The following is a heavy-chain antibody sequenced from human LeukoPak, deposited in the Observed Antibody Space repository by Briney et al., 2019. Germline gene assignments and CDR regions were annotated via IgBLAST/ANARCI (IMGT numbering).Heavy chain of an antibody. CDR2: ISGSGGST. J-gene: IGHJ4*02. CDR3: AKSPSSGYYFDY. D-gene: IGHD3-22*01. Sequence: QAGGSLRLSCAASGFTFSSYAMSWVHQAPGKGLEWASGISGSGGSTYYADSVNGRSTISKDNYKNTLYLQMNSLRAEDTAVYYCAKSPSSGYYFDYCGQGALVTVSS. V-gene: IGHV3-23*01. CDR1: GFTFSSYA.